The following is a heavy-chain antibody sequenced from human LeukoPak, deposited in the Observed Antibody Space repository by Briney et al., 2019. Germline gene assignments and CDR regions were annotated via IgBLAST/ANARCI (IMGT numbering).Heavy chain of an antibody. CDR2: IYYSGST. CDR3: ARGGDYRPFDY. CDR1: GGSISSHY. Sequence: SETLSLTCTVSGGSISSHYWSWIRQPPGKGLEWIGYIYYSGSTNYNPSLKSRVTISVDTSKNQFSLKLSSVTAADTAVYYCARGGDYRPFDYWGQGTLVTASS. V-gene: IGHV4-59*11. D-gene: IGHD2-21*02. J-gene: IGHJ4*02.